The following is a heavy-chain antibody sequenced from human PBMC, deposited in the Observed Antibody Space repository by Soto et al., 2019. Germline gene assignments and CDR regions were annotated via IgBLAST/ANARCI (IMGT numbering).Heavy chain of an antibody. V-gene: IGHV1-3*01. Sequence: ASVKVSCKTSGYSFSSFSLHWVRQAPGQRLEWMGWISADTGNIQYSQSFQGRVTITRDAPASTAYLELGSLTSEDTAIYYCARWRGALDYWGQGTLVTV. D-gene: IGHD3-10*01. CDR3: ARWRGALDY. J-gene: IGHJ4*02. CDR2: ISADTGNI. CDR1: GYSFSSFS.